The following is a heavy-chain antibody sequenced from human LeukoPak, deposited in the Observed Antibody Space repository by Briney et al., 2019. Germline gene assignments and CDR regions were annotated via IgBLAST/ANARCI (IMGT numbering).Heavy chain of an antibody. Sequence: ASVKVSCKASGYTFTGYYMHWVRQAPGQGLEWMGWINPNSGGTNYAQKFQGRVTMTRDTSISTAYMELSRLRSDDTAVYYCARVTGSGWYGSYYYFDYWGQGTLVTVPS. V-gene: IGHV1-2*02. D-gene: IGHD6-19*01. CDR2: INPNSGGT. CDR1: GYTFTGYY. CDR3: ARVTGSGWYGSYYYFDY. J-gene: IGHJ4*02.